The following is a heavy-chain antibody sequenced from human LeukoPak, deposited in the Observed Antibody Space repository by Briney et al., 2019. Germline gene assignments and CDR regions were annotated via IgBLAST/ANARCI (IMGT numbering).Heavy chain of an antibody. CDR3: AREARGYSGYDSAYYYYYMDV. CDR2: IYYSVST. D-gene: IGHD5-12*01. J-gene: IGHJ6*03. V-gene: IGHV4-59*01. CDR1: GGSISSYY. Sequence: MTSETLSLTCTVSGGSISSYYWSWIRQPPGKGLEWIGYIYYSVSTNYNPSLKSRVTISVDTSKNQFSLKLSSVTAADTAVYYCAREARGYSGYDSAYYYYYMDVWGKGTTVTVSS.